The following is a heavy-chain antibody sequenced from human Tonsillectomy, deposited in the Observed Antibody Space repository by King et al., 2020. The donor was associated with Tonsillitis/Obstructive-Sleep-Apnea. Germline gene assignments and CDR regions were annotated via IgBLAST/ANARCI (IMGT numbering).Heavy chain of an antibody. CDR1: GFTFSIYA. V-gene: IGHV3-30*04. Sequence: VQLVESGGGVVQPGRSLRLSCAASGFTFSIYAIHWVRQAPGKGLEGVAGISYDGSNKYYADSVKGRFTIYRDNSKNTLYLKMNSLRAEDTAVYYCAREGIYYCSGYADAFDIWGQGTMVSVSS. D-gene: IGHD3-22*01. J-gene: IGHJ3*02. CDR2: ISYDGSNK. CDR3: AREGIYYCSGYADAFDI.